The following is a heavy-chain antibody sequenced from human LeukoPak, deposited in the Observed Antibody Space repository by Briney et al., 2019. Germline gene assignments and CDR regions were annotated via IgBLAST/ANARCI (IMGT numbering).Heavy chain of an antibody. CDR2: IYHSGST. Sequence: PSETLSLTCAVSGYSISSGYYWGWIRQPPGKGLEWIGSIYHSGSTYYNPSLKSRVTISVDTSKNQFSLKLSSVTAADTAVYYCARPPSYSNYVFDYWGPGTLVTVSS. V-gene: IGHV4-38-2*01. CDR3: ARPPSYSNYVFDY. J-gene: IGHJ4*02. CDR1: GYSISSGYY. D-gene: IGHD4-11*01.